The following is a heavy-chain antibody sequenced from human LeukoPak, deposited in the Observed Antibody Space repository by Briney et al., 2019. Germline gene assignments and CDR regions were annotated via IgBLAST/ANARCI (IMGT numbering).Heavy chain of an antibody. CDR3: ASLGRDKDPLNDNWNGY. CDR1: GFTFSSYW. Sequence: GGSLRLSCAAPGFTFSSYWMSWVRQAPGKGLEWVSNIKQDGSEKYYVDSVKGRFTISRDNAKSSLYLQMNSLRAEDTAVYYCASLGRDKDPLNDNWNGYWGQGTLVTVSS. CDR2: IKQDGSEK. V-gene: IGHV3-7*02. J-gene: IGHJ4*02. D-gene: IGHD1-20*01.